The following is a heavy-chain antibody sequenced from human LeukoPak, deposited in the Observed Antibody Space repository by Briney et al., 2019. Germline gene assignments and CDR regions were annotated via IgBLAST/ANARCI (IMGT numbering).Heavy chain of an antibody. CDR1: GFTVSDNY. V-gene: IGHV3-21*04. Sequence: GGSLRLSCAASGFTVSDNYMTWVRQAPGKGLEWVSSISSSSGYIYYADSVKGRFTISRDNAKNSLYLQTNSLRAEDTAVYHCARNSSGWYYFDYWGQGTLVTVSS. D-gene: IGHD6-19*01. CDR2: ISSSSGYI. J-gene: IGHJ4*02. CDR3: ARNSSGWYYFDY.